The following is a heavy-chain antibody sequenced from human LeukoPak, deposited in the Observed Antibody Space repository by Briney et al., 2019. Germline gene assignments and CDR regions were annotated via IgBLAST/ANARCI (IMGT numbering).Heavy chain of an antibody. CDR3: ARGEVGDYGLDHWFDP. CDR1: GGSISSGGYS. D-gene: IGHD4-17*01. V-gene: IGHV4-30-2*01. CDR2: IYHSGST. J-gene: IGHJ5*02. Sequence: SQTLSLTCAVSGGSISSGGYSWSWIRQPPGKGLEWIGYIYHSGSTYYNPSLKSRVTISVDRSKNQFSLKLSSVTAADTAVYYCARGEVGDYGLDHWFDPWGQGTLVTVSS.